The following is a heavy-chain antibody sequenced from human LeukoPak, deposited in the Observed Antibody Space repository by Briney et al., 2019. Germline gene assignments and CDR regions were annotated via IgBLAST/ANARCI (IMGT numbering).Heavy chain of an antibody. J-gene: IGHJ3*02. D-gene: IGHD2-2*01. CDR1: GYTFTSYG. V-gene: IGHV1-18*01. CDR3: ARENIVVVPAASPDAFDI. Sequence: GASVKVSCKASGYTFTSYGISWVRQAPGQGLEWMGWISAYNGNTNYAQKLQGRVTMTTDTSTSTAYMELRSLRSDDTAVYYCARENIVVVPAASPDAFDIWGQGTMVTVSS. CDR2: ISAYNGNT.